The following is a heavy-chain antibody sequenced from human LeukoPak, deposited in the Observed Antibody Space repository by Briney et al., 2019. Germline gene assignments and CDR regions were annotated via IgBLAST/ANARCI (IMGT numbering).Heavy chain of an antibody. D-gene: IGHD3-10*01. J-gene: IGHJ6*03. CDR1: GGTFSSYA. CDR3: ARDKAKVRITMDRSRPAASHYYYMDV. CDR2: IIPIFGTA. V-gene: IGHV1-69*13. Sequence: SVKVSCKASGGTFSSYAISWVRRAPGQGLEWMGGIIPIFGTAHYAQKFQGRVTIAADESTSTAYMELSSLRSEDTAVYYCARDKAKVRITMDRSRPAASHYYYMDVWGKGTTVTISS.